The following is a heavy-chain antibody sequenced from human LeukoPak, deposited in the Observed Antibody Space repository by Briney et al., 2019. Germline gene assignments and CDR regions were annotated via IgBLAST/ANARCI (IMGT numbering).Heavy chain of an antibody. CDR3: ARKPVRSQWLVLGGYFDY. J-gene: IGHJ4*02. V-gene: IGHV4-34*01. CDR2: INHSGST. CDR1: GGSFSGYY. Sequence: SETLSLTCAVYGGSFSGYYWSWIRQAPGKGLEWIGEINHSGSTNYNPSLKSRVTISVDTSKNQFSLKLSSVTAADTAVYYCARKPVRSQWLVLGGYFDYWGQGTLVTVSS. D-gene: IGHD6-19*01.